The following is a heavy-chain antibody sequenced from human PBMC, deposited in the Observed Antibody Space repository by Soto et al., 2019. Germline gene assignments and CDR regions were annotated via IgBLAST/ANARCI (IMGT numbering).Heavy chain of an antibody. Sequence: ASVKVSCKASGYTFTGYYMHWVRQAPGKGLEWMGCINHKSGGTKYAQKFQGRVNMTRDTSISKAYMELSRLRSDDTAVYYCAREGIDPYYFDXWGQGTLVTVSX. CDR2: INHKSGGT. V-gene: IGHV1-2*02. D-gene: IGHD6-13*01. J-gene: IGHJ4*02. CDR1: GYTFTGYY. CDR3: AREGIDPYYFDX.